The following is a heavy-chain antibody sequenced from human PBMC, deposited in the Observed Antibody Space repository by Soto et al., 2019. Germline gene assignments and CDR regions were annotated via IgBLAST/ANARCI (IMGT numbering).Heavy chain of an antibody. D-gene: IGHD1-1*01. Sequence: QVQLVQSGAEVKKPGSSLKVSCKASGGSFSTFAFWWVRQAPGQGLERMGGIVPMFGTRDYAQRFQGRVTFSADDCTSTAYVELSSLPSEDTSVYYCAGAIGDLPVYNIDDHYVLGVWGQGTTVTVSS. CDR3: AGAIGDLPVYNIDDHYVLGV. CDR2: IVPMFGTR. J-gene: IGHJ6*02. V-gene: IGHV1-69*01. CDR1: GGSFSTFA.